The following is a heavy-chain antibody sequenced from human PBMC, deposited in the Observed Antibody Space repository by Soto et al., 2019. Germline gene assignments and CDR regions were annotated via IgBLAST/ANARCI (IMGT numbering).Heavy chain of an antibody. Sequence: GGSLRLSCAPSGFPFSTYTMTSVRQAPGKVLEWVSAISGSCGSTYYADSVKGRFTISRDNSTDTLYLQMTGLRAEDTAVYYCARSGYSSSWYSYYYYGMDVWGQGTTVTVSS. CDR3: ARSGYSSSWYSYYYYGMDV. CDR2: ISGSCGST. V-gene: IGHV3-23*01. J-gene: IGHJ6*02. CDR1: GFPFSTYT. D-gene: IGHD6-13*01.